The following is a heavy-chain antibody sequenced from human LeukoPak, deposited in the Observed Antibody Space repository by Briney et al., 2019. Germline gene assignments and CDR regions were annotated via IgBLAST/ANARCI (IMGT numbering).Heavy chain of an antibody. CDR1: GGSFSGYY. D-gene: IGHD4-11*01. CDR2: IFYSGTT. CDR3: ARDDYNPADV. Sequence: SETLSLTCAVYGGSFSGYYWNWIRQPPGKGLEWIGYIFYSGTTSYNPSLKSRVTISVDTSKNQFSLKLSSVTAADTAVYYCARDDYNPADVWGQGTTVTVSS. V-gene: IGHV4-59*01. J-gene: IGHJ6*02.